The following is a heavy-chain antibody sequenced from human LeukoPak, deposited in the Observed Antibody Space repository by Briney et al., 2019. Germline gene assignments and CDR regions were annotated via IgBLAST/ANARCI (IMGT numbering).Heavy chain of an antibody. J-gene: IGHJ4*02. CDR3: TRDDDCSGGSCYSGFDS. V-gene: IGHV3-49*03. D-gene: IGHD2-15*01. Sequence: GGSLRLSCTASGFTFGDYAMSWFRQAPGKGLEWVGVIRSKPYGGTTKYAAAVKGRFTISRDDSKSIAYIQMNSLKTEDTAVYFCTRDDDCSGGSCYSGFDSWGQGTLVTVSS. CDR1: GFTFGDYA. CDR2: IRSKPYGGTT.